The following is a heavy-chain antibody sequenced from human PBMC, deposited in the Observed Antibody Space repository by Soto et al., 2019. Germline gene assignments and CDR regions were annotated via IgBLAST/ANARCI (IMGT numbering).Heavy chain of an antibody. Sequence: ASVKVSCKASGGTFSSYAISWVRQAPGQGLEWMGGIIPIFGTANYAQKFQGRVTITADESTSTAYMELSSLRSEDTAVYYCARDESAYYYDSSGPRWGQGTLVTVSS. CDR2: IIPIFGTA. D-gene: IGHD3-22*01. CDR1: GGTFSSYA. V-gene: IGHV1-69*13. J-gene: IGHJ4*02. CDR3: ARDESAYYYDSSGPR.